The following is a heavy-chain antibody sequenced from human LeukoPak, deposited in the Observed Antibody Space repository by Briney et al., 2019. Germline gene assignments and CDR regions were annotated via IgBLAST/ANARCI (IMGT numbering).Heavy chain of an antibody. V-gene: IGHV5-51*01. Sequence: GESLKISWKGSGYSLTSYWIGWVRQMPGKGLEWMGIIYPGDSDTRYSPSFQAQLTISADKSISPAYLQWSSLKASDTAMYYCARHISNTAMVSAFDIWGEGTMVTVSS. CDR3: ARHISNTAMVSAFDI. CDR2: IYPGDSDT. CDR1: GYSLTSYW. D-gene: IGHD5-18*01. J-gene: IGHJ3*02.